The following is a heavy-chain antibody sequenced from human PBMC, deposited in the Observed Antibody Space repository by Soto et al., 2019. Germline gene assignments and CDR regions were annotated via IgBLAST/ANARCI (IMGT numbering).Heavy chain of an antibody. CDR3: ARGGGLNWSFDL. CDR1: GFTFSSYW. Sequence: EVQLVESGGGLVQPGGSLRLSCAASGFTFSSYWMHWVRQAPGKGLVWVSRIYSDGSTTSDADSVKGRFTISRDNAKNTLYLQMNSLRAEDTAVYYCARGGGLNWSFDLWGRGTLVTVSP. CDR2: IYSDGSTT. D-gene: IGHD3-16*01. J-gene: IGHJ2*01. V-gene: IGHV3-74*01.